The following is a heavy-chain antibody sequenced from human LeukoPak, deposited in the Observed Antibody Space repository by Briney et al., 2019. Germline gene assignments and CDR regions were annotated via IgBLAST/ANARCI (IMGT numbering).Heavy chain of an antibody. CDR2: ISGSGGRT. CDR3: ARGRITSSWYYFDY. CDR1: GFTFSSYT. Sequence: PGGSLRLSCAASGFTFSSYTMSWVRQAPGKGLEWVSAISGSGGRTYYADSVKGRFTISRDNSKNTLYLQMNSLRAEDTAVYYCARGRITSSWYYFDYWGQGALVTVSS. D-gene: IGHD6-13*01. J-gene: IGHJ4*02. V-gene: IGHV3-23*01.